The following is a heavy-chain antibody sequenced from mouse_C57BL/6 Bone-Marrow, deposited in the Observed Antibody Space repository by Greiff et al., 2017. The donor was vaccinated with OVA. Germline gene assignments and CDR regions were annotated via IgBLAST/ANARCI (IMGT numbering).Heavy chain of an antibody. CDR3: VRSPEYYYGSSPWYFDV. CDR2: IRSKSNNYAT. V-gene: IGHV10-1*01. Sequence: EVQLVESGGGLVQPKGSLKLSCAASGFSFNTYAMNWVRQAPGKGLEWVARIRSKSNNYATYYADSVKDRFTISRDDSESMLYLQMNNLKTEDTAMYYCVRSPEYYYGSSPWYFDVWGTGTTVTVSS. CDR1: GFSFNTYA. J-gene: IGHJ1*03. D-gene: IGHD1-1*01.